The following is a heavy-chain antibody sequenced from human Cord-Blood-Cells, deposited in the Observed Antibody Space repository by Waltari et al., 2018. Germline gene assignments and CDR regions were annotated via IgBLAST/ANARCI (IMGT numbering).Heavy chain of an antibody. V-gene: IGHV1-69*06. CDR1: GGTFSRYA. J-gene: IGHJ6*02. CDR3: ARDYSSSSYYYYYGMDV. CDR2: IIPIFGTA. Sequence: QVQLVQSGAEVKKPGSSVKVSCKASGGTFSRYAIRWVRQAPGQGLEWMGGIIPIFGTANYAQKFQGRVTITADKSTSTAYMELSSLRSEDTAVYYCARDYSSSSYYYYYGMDVWGQGTTVTVSS. D-gene: IGHD6-6*01.